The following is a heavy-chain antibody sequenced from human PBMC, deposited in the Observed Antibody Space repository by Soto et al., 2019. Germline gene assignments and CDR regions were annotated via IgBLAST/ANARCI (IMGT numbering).Heavy chain of an antibody. V-gene: IGHV3-11*01. J-gene: IGHJ1*01. CDR3: ARPNWNSRGGGLNF. D-gene: IGHD1-7*01. CDR2: ISKTSSTI. Sequence: QAQLVESGGDLVKPGVSLRLSCAASGFTFGDFYMTWIRQAPGKGLEWISYISKTSSTIYYADSVKGRFSISRDNAKNSLYLQMNSLRAEDTAVYYCARPNWNSRGGGLNFWGRGTLVIVSS. CDR1: GFTFGDFY.